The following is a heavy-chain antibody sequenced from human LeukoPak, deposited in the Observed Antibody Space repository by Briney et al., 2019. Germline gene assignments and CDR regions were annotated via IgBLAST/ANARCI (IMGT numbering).Heavy chain of an antibody. Sequence: GASVKVSCKASGYTFTSYAMHWVRQAPGQRLEWMGWINAGNGNTNYAQKFQGRVTMTRDTSISTAYMELSRLRSDDTAVYYCARGPRITIFGVVIIFDPWGQGTLVTVSS. CDR1: GYTFTSYA. J-gene: IGHJ5*02. V-gene: IGHV1-3*01. D-gene: IGHD3-3*01. CDR3: ARGPRITIFGVVIIFDP. CDR2: INAGNGNT.